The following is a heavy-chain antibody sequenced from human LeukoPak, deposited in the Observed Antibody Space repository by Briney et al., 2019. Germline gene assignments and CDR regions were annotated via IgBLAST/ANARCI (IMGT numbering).Heavy chain of an antibody. CDR3: AREITIFGVVIDTYYYYGMDV. V-gene: IGHV3-48*03. CDR2: ISSSGSTI. Sequence: GGPLRLSCAASGFTFSSYEMNWVRQAPGKGLEWVSYISSSGSTIYYADSVKGRFTISRDNAKNSLYLQMNSLRAEDTAVYYCAREITIFGVVIDTYYYYGMDVWGQGTTVTVSS. CDR1: GFTFSSYE. J-gene: IGHJ6*02. D-gene: IGHD3-3*01.